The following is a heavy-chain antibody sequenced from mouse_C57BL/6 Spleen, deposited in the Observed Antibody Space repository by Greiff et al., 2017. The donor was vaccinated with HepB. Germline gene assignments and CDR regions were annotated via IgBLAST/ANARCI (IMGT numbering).Heavy chain of an antibody. J-gene: IGHJ4*01. D-gene: IGHD2-1*01. CDR2: IYPGDGDT. CDR3: ARVLDYGNYDYAMDY. Sequence: VKLMESGPELVKPGASVKISCKASGYAFSSSWMNWVKQRPGKGLERIGRIYPGDGDTNYNGKFKGKATLTADKSSSTAYMQLSSLTSEDSAVYFCARVLDYGNYDYAMDYWGQGTSVTVSS. CDR1: GYAFSSSW. V-gene: IGHV1-82*01.